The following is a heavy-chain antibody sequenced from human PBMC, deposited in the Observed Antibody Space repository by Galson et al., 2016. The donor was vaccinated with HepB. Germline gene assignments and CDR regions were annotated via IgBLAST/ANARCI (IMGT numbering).Heavy chain of an antibody. CDR1: GFTFSSYS. Sequence: SLRLSCAASGFTFSSYSMNWVRQAPGKGLGWVSSISSSSSYIYYADSVKGRFTISRDNAKNSLYLQMNSLRAEDTAVYYCARSNDYGDYYFDYWGQGTLVTVSS. V-gene: IGHV3-21*01. J-gene: IGHJ4*02. D-gene: IGHD4-17*01. CDR3: ARSNDYGDYYFDY. CDR2: ISSSSSYI.